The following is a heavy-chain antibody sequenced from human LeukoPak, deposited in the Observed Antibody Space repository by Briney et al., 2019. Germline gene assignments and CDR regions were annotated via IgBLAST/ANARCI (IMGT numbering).Heavy chain of an antibody. CDR2: IYYSGST. CDR3: AMSIPAAGVFDY. Sequence: SETLSLTCTVSGDSISSYYWSWTRQPPGKGLEWIGYIYYSGSTNYNPSLKSRVTISVDTSKNQFSLRLSSVTAADTAVYYCAMSIPAAGVFDYWGQGTLVTVSS. CDR1: GDSISSYY. J-gene: IGHJ4*02. D-gene: IGHD6-13*01. V-gene: IGHV4-59*01.